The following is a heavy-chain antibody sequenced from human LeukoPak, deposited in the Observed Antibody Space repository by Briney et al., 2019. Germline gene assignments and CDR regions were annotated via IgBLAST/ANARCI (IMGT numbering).Heavy chain of an antibody. CDR1: GGSFSAYY. CDR2: INHSGSI. CDR3: ARSCRILDIVATIRARLGGNGFDI. D-gene: IGHD5-12*01. V-gene: IGHV4-34*01. Sequence: SETLSLTCAVYGGSFSAYYWTWIRQPPGKGLEWIGEINHSGSINYNPSLKSRVTISVDTSKNQFSLKLSSVTAADTAVYYCARSCRILDIVATIRARLGGNGFDIWGQGTMVTVSS. J-gene: IGHJ3*02.